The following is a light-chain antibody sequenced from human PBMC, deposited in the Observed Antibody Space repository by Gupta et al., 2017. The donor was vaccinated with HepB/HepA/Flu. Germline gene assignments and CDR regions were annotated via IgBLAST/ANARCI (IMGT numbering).Light chain of an antibody. V-gene: IGLV2-14*01. J-gene: IGLJ3*02. Sequence: QSALTQPASVSGSPGQSITISCTGTSSDVGGYNYVSWYQQHPGKAPKLMIYDVSNRPSGVSNRFSGSKSGTTASLTIAGRQAEDEDDYYCSAYTSSRGVFGGGTKLTVL. CDR3: SAYTSSRGV. CDR2: DVS. CDR1: SSDVGGYNY.